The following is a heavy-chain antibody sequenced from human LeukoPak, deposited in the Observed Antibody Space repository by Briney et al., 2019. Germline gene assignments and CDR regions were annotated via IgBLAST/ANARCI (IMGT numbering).Heavy chain of an antibody. J-gene: IGHJ4*02. Sequence: ASVKVSCKASGYTFIAYYMHWVGQAPGQGLEWMGWINPNSGGTNYAQKFQGRVTMTRDTSISTVYMELSRLRSDDTAVYYCARDSCSSTSCLSIGDYWGQGTLVTVSS. CDR1: GYTFIAYY. CDR3: ARDSCSSTSCLSIGDY. D-gene: IGHD2-2*01. V-gene: IGHV1-2*02. CDR2: INPNSGGT.